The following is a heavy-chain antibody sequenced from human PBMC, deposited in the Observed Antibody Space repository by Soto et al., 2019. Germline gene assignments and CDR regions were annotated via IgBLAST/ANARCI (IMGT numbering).Heavy chain of an antibody. CDR1: RFILRSNA. CDR2: IAGRGGMT. J-gene: IGHJ4*02. D-gene: IGHD3-22*01. Sequence: PGGTLTVVYGAPRFILRSNAMGWGRLAPGRGALWVSGIAGRGGMTDYAASMTGRFTISRDNSRNSVYLQTNYLRVEDTAVHFSAKHTTFYYDRTGPGDYFHYWGQGTLVTVSS. CDR3: AKHTTFYYDRTGPGDYFHY. V-gene: IGHV3-23*01.